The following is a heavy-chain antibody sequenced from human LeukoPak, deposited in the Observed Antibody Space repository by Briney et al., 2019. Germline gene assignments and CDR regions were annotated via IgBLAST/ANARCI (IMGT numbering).Heavy chain of an antibody. D-gene: IGHD4-17*01. CDR2: ISYDGSNK. J-gene: IGHJ6*02. CDR1: GFTFSSYA. Sequence: PGRSLRLSCAASGFTFSSYAMHWVRQAPGKGLEWVAVISYDGSNKYYADSVKGRFTISRDNSKNTLYLQMNSLRAEDTAAYYCANSYGDYGKGYYGMDVWGQGTTVTVSS. V-gene: IGHV3-30-3*01. CDR3: ANSYGDYGKGYYGMDV.